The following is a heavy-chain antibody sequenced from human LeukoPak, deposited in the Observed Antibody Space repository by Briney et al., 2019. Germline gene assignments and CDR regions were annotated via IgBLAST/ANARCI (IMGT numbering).Heavy chain of an antibody. J-gene: IGHJ4*02. Sequence: ASVKVSCKASGYTFSDNGISWVRQAPGQGLEWMGWISGYNGATKYAQKFQGRVTMTTDTSTDTAYMELRSLRSDDTAVYYCASRGSISGRYDFDYWGQGTLVTVSS. V-gene: IGHV1-18*01. D-gene: IGHD1-26*01. CDR1: GYTFSDNG. CDR2: ISGYNGAT. CDR3: ASRGSISGRYDFDY.